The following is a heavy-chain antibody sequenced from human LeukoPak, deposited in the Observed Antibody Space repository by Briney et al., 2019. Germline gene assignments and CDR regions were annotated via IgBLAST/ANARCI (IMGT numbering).Heavy chain of an antibody. D-gene: IGHD3-22*01. J-gene: IGHJ4*02. CDR2: ISGSGGGT. Sequence: PGESLRLSCAVPGITLSNYAMTWVRQAPGKGLEWVAGISGSGGGTNYADSVKGRFTISRDNSKNTLYLQMNNLRVDDTAVYFCAKRGVVIRVILVGFHKEAYYFDSWGQGALVTVSS. CDR1: GITLSNYA. V-gene: IGHV3-23*01. CDR3: AKRGVVIRVILVGFHKEAYYFDS.